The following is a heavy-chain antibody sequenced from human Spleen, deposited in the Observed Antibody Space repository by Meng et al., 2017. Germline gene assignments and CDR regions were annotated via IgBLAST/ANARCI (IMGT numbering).Heavy chain of an antibody. D-gene: IGHD5-12*01. CDR2: IQEDGTTI. Sequence: GESLKISCAASGFTFSSYAMNWVRQAPGKGLEWVANIQEDGTTINYMGSVKGRFTISRDNARNSLFLQMNSLRAEDTAVYYCAKNNGYEQLDYWGQGTLVTVSS. V-gene: IGHV3-7*01. J-gene: IGHJ4*02. CDR1: GFTFSSYA. CDR3: AKNNGYEQLDY.